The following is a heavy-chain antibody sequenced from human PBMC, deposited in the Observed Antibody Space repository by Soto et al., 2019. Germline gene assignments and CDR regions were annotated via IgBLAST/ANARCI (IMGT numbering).Heavy chain of an antibody. CDR2: NNHSGST. D-gene: IGHD3-22*01. V-gene: IGHV4-34*01. CDR3: ARSQFRDSNYYDSSGYPYYYYGMDV. Sequence: SLETLSLTCAVYGGSFSGYYWGWVRPPPGKGVERNGGNNHSGSTNYNPSLKSRVTISVDTSRNQFSLKLSSVTAADTAVYYCARSQFRDSNYYDSSGYPYYYYGMDVWGQGTTVTVSS. CDR1: GGSFSGYY. J-gene: IGHJ6*02.